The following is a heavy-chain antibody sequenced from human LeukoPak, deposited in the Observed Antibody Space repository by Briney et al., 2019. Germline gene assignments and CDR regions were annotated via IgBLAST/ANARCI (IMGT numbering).Heavy chain of an antibody. Sequence: GGSLRLSCAASGFTVSSNYMTWVRQAPGKGLEWVSTIYSGGSTYYADSVKGRFTISRDNSKNTLYLQMNSLRAEDTAVYYCARDNNYAGYSYGLIDNWGQGTLVTVSS. J-gene: IGHJ4*02. CDR1: GFTVSSNY. CDR3: ARDNNYAGYSYGLIDN. CDR2: IYSGGST. V-gene: IGHV3-53*01. D-gene: IGHD5-18*01.